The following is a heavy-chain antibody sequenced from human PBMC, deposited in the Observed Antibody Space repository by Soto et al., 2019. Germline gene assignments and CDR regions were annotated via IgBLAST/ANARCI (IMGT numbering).Heavy chain of an antibody. CDR1: GFSLSTSGVG. D-gene: IGHD2-2*01. CDR3: AHAKTYCSSTSCYNRWVDY. CDR2: IYWNDDK. V-gene: IGHV2-5*01. Sequence: QITLKESGPTLVKPTQTLTLTCTFSGFSLSTSGVGVGWIRQPPGKALEWLALIYWNDDKRYSPSLKSRLTITKDTSKSQVVLTMTNMDPVDTATYYCAHAKTYCSSTSCYNRWVDYWGQGTLVTVSS. J-gene: IGHJ4*02.